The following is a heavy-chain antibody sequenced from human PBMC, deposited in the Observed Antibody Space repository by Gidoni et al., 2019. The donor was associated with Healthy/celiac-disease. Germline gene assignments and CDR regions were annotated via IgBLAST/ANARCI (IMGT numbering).Heavy chain of an antibody. J-gene: IGHJ4*02. Sequence: EVQLVESGGGLVQPGGSLTLSCAASGLTFSGSAMPWVRQASGKGLEWVGRIRSKANSYATAYAASVKGRFTISRDDSKNTAYLQMNSLKTEDTAVYYCTSQAGRDGYNSPRHFDYWGQGTLVTVSS. CDR3: TSQAGRDGYNSPRHFDY. CDR2: IRSKANSYAT. V-gene: IGHV3-73*01. CDR1: GLTFSGSA. D-gene: IGHD5-12*01.